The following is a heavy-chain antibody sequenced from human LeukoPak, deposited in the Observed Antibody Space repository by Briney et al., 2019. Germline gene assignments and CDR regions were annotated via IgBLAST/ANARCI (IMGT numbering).Heavy chain of an antibody. Sequence: SETLSLTCTVSGYSISSGYYWGWIRQPPGKGLEWIGSIYHSGSTYYNPSLKSRVTISVDTSKNQFSLKLSSVTAADTAVYYCARWGGDYGLSYYYYMDVWGKGTTVTVSS. CDR2: IYHSGST. CDR1: GYSISSGYY. V-gene: IGHV4-38-2*02. J-gene: IGHJ6*03. CDR3: ARWGGDYGLSYYYYMDV. D-gene: IGHD4-17*01.